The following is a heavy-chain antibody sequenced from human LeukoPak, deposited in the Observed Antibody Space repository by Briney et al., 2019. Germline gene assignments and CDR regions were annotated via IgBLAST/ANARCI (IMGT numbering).Heavy chain of an antibody. CDR3: ARDLGIAPGSSDL. J-gene: IGHJ2*01. D-gene: IGHD6-13*01. CDR2: IYYSGST. V-gene: IGHV4-59*01. Sequence: SETLSLTCTVSGGSISTYYWNWIRQPPGKGLEWIGYIYYSGSTNYNPSLKSRVTISVDTSKNQFSLKLSSVTAADTAVYYCARDLGIAPGSSDLWGRGTLVTVSS. CDR1: GGSISTYY.